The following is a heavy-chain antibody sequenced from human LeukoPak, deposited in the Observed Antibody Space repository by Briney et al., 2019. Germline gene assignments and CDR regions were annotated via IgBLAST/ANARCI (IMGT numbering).Heavy chain of an antibody. CDR2: ISSSSATT. Sequence: PGGSLRLSCAASGFTFSDYSMNWVRRAPGRGLEWVSYISSSSATTYYAGSVKGRFTISRDNAKNSLYLQMNSLRDEDTAVYYCGKYCSSSTCYPDYWGQGTLVTVSS. CDR1: GFTFSDYS. CDR3: GKYCSSSTCYPDY. J-gene: IGHJ4*02. V-gene: IGHV3-48*02. D-gene: IGHD2-2*01.